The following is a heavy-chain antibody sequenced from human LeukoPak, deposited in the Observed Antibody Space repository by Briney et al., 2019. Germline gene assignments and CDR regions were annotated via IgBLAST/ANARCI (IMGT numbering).Heavy chain of an antibody. J-gene: IGHJ6*03. CDR2: ISSSSYI. V-gene: IGHV3-21*01. CDR3: ARVEGYSSSWSYYYYYYMDV. D-gene: IGHD6-13*01. Sequence: GGSLRLSCAASGFTFSSYSMNWVRQAPGKGLEWVSSISSSSYIYYADSVKGRFTISRDNAKNSLYLQMNSLRAEDTAVYYCARVEGYSSSWSYYYYYYMDVWGKGTTVTVSS. CDR1: GFTFSSYS.